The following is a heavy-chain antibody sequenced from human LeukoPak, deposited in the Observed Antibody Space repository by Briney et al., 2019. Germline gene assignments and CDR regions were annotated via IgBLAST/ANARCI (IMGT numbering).Heavy chain of an antibody. D-gene: IGHD3-10*01. J-gene: IGHJ5*02. CDR1: GGSISSGGYS. V-gene: IGHV4-30-2*01. CDR3: ARSLSDSMVGGMNNWFDP. CDR2: IYHSGST. Sequence: PSETLSLTCAVSGGSISSGGYSWSWIRQPPGKGLEWIGYIYHSGSTYYNPSLKSRVTISVDRSKNQFSLKLSSVTAADTAVYYCARSLSDSMVGGMNNWFDPWGQGTLVTVSS.